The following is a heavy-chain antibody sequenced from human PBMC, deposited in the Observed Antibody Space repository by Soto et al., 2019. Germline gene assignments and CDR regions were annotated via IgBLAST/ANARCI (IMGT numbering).Heavy chain of an antibody. CDR1: GYIFTGYH. CDR3: ARDARGTRGFDEMDI. CDR2: INPNSGDT. V-gene: IGHV1-2*02. J-gene: IGHJ6*02. Sequence: ASVRVSCEASGYIFTGYHIHWVPQAPGRGLEWMGWINPNSGDTEYAQNFQGRVTMTRDTSFNLVYMEMSGLMSDDTAVYYCARDARGTRGFDEMDIWGQGTTVTVSS. D-gene: IGHD3-9*01.